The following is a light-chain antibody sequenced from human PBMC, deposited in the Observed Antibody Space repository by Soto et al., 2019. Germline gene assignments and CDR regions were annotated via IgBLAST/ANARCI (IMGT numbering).Light chain of an antibody. Sequence: DIQMTQSPSTLSASVGDRVTITCRASQSVRSWLAWYQQKPGTAPNLLIFDASRLESGVPSRFSGSASGTEFTLTISSLQPDDFATYYCQQYDNYPLTFGGGTKVDIK. CDR3: QQYDNYPLT. J-gene: IGKJ4*01. CDR1: QSVRSW. V-gene: IGKV1-5*01. CDR2: DAS.